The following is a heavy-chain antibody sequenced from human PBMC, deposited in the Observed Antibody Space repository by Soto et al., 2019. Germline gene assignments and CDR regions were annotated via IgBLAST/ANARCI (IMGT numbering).Heavy chain of an antibody. CDR3: AKDRTVAARNFDY. Sequence: PGGSLRLSCAASGFIFSSYAMHWVRQAPDKGLEWVAVISNDGTNKYYADSVKGRFTISRDNSKNTLDLQMNSLRGEDTAVYYCAKDRTVAARNFDYWGQGTRVTVSS. CDR2: ISNDGTNK. J-gene: IGHJ4*02. D-gene: IGHD6-6*01. V-gene: IGHV3-30-3*01. CDR1: GFIFSSYA.